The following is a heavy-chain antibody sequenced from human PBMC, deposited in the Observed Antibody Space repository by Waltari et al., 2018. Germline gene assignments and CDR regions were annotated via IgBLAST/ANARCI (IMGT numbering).Heavy chain of an antibody. CDR1: GCNFISYA. Sequence: EVHLLESGGDLAQPGGSLRLSCAASGCNFISYAMSWVRQAPGKGLEWVSGISDSGVITKYADSVKGRFTVSRDNSKNTVFLQLNSLRAEDTAIYYCARHLYSIDYLELGNWGQGTLVTVSS. D-gene: IGHD3-22*01. CDR2: ISDSGVIT. J-gene: IGHJ4*02. CDR3: ARHLYSIDYLELGN. V-gene: IGHV3-23*01.